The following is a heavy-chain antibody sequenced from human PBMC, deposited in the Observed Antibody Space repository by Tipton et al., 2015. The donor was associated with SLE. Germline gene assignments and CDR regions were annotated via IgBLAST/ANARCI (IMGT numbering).Heavy chain of an antibody. CDR1: GGSFSGYY. D-gene: IGHD3-22*01. Sequence: TLSLTCAVYGGSFSGYYWTWIRQPPGKGLEWIGEINHSGSTNYNPSLKSRVTISVDTSKNQFSLKLSSVTAADTAVYYCARDHSNYYDSSGAAFDIWGQGTMVTVSS. CDR2: INHSGST. J-gene: IGHJ3*02. CDR3: ARDHSNYYDSSGAAFDI. V-gene: IGHV4-34*01.